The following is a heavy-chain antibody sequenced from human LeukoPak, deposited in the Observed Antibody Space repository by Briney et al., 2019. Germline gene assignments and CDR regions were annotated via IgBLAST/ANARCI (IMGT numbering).Heavy chain of an antibody. J-gene: IGHJ6*02. D-gene: IGHD6-13*01. Sequence: GGSLRLSCAASGFTFSDYYMSWIRQAPGKGLEWVSYISSSGSTIYYADSVKGRFTISRDNAKNSLYLQMNSLRAEDTAVYHCARRKEYSSSWYYYYYGMDVWGQGTTVTVSS. V-gene: IGHV3-11*01. CDR3: ARRKEYSSSWYYYYYGMDV. CDR1: GFTFSDYY. CDR2: ISSSGSTI.